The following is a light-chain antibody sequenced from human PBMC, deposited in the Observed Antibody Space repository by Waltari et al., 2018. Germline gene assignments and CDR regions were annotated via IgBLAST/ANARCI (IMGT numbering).Light chain of an antibody. CDR1: QSVSIF. CDR3: XQYGSSPPLT. V-gene: IGKV3-20*01. Sequence: IVLTQSPGTLSLSPGERATLSCRASQSVSIFLAWYQQKPGQAPRLLIHGASTRAAGIPDRLSGSGSGXXXXXTISXLXPEDXXXXXXXQYGSSPPLTFGGGTKVEIK. CDR2: GAS. J-gene: IGKJ4*01.